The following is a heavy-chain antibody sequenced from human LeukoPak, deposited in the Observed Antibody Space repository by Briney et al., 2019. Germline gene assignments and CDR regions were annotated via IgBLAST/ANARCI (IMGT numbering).Heavy chain of an antibody. Sequence: ASVKVSCKASGYTFTNYAMNWVRQAPGQGLEWMGWINTNAGNPTYAQGFTGRFVFSLDTSVSTAYLQISSLKPEDTAMYYCARRFIAVAATNYYYYMDVWGKGTTVTVSS. V-gene: IGHV7-4-1*02. CDR2: INTNAGNP. CDR1: GYTFTNYA. D-gene: IGHD6-19*01. CDR3: ARRFIAVAATNYYYYMDV. J-gene: IGHJ6*03.